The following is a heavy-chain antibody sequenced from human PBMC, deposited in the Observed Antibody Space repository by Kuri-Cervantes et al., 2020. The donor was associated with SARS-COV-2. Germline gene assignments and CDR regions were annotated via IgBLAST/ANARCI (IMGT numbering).Heavy chain of an antibody. CDR1: GFTVSSNY. V-gene: IGHV3-66*01. Sequence: GGSLRLSCAASGFTVSSNYMSWVRQAPGKGLEWVSVIYSGGSTYYADSVKGRFTISRDNSKNTLYLQMNSLRAEDTAVYYCARGHMFFGVVMKKNWFDPWGQGTLVTVSS. J-gene: IGHJ5*02. CDR2: IYSGGST. D-gene: IGHD3-3*01. CDR3: ARGHMFFGVVMKKNWFDP.